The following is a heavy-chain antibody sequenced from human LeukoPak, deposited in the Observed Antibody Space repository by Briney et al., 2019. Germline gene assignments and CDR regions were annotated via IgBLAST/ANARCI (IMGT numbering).Heavy chain of an antibody. V-gene: IGHV3-23*01. D-gene: IGHD3-22*01. CDR3: AIMHGYYDGSGYWVQ. Sequence: GGSLRLSCAASGFTFGSYGMSWVRHAPGKGLEWVSFITPNADRTSYADSVEGRFTISRDHPRNTLYMQMNSLRDEDTALYYCAIMHGYYDGSGYWVQWGQGTLVTVSS. CDR2: ITPNADRT. J-gene: IGHJ1*01. CDR1: GFTFGSYG.